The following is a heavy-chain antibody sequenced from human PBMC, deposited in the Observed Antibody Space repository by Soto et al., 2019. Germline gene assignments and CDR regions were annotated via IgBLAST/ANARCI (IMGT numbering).Heavy chain of an antibody. D-gene: IGHD3-3*01. V-gene: IGHV1-3*01. CDR1: GYTFSSYA. CDR2: INAGNGNT. J-gene: IGHJ4*02. CDR3: ARGLLSIFGVVKEADY. Sequence: GASVKVSCKASGYTFSSYAIHWVRQAPGQRLEWMGWINAGNGNTKYSQKFQGRVTITRDTSASTAYMELTSLRSEDTAVYYCARGLLSIFGVVKEADYWGQGTQVTVS.